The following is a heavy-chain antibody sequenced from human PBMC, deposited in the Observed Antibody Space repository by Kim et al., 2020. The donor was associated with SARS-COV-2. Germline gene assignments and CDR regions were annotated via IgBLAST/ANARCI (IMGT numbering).Heavy chain of an antibody. V-gene: IGHV3-23*01. CDR2: IRGSGGST. CDR3: AKGLWQAFDY. CDR1: GFTFDSNA. D-gene: IGHD3-16*01. Sequence: GGSLRLSCAASGFTFDSNAMSWVRQAPGKGLEWVSAIRGSGGSTFYADSVKGRFTISRDNSKNTLSLQMNSLRAEDTAVYYCAKGLWQAFDYWGQGTLVTVSS. J-gene: IGHJ4*02.